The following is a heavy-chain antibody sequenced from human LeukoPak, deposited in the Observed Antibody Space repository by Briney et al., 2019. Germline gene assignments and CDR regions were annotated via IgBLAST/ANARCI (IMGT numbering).Heavy chain of an antibody. CDR1: GGSFSGYY. CDR2: INHSGST. V-gene: IGHV4-34*01. Sequence: SETLSLTCADYGGSFSGYYWSWIRQPPGKGLEWIAEINHSGSTNYNPSLKSRFTISVDTSKDQFSLKLTSVTAADTAVYYCARAYYYEAYWYFDLWGRGTLVTVSS. D-gene: IGHD3-22*01. J-gene: IGHJ2*01. CDR3: ARAYYYEAYWYFDL.